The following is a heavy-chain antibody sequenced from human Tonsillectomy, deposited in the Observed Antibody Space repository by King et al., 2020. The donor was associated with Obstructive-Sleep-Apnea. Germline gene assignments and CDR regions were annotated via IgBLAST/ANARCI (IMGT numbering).Heavy chain of an antibody. V-gene: IGHV3-74*01. CDR3: VRARWYYDSPEPFWD. J-gene: IGHJ4*02. Sequence: EQLVQSGGGLVQPGGALRLSCVASGFSFSSYWMHWVRQAPGRGLVSVSRINSEGSSTSYADSVKGRFTISRDNAKNTLYLQMNSLRAEDTAVYYCVRARWYYDSPEPFWDWGQGTLVTVSS. CDR2: INSEGSST. CDR1: GFSFSSYW. D-gene: IGHD3-22*01.